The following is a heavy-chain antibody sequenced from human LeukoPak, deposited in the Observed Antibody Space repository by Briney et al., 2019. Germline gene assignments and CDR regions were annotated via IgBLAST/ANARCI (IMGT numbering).Heavy chain of an antibody. CDR3: ARVSGGTYPDY. CDR2: IYYSGST. Sequence: SETLSLTCTVSGVSISSYYWSWIRQPPGKGLEWIGYIYYSGSTNYNPSLKSRVTISVDTSKNQFSLELSSVTAADTAVYYCARVSGGTYPDYWGQGTLVTVSS. V-gene: IGHV4-59*01. J-gene: IGHJ4*02. D-gene: IGHD1-26*01. CDR1: GVSISSYY.